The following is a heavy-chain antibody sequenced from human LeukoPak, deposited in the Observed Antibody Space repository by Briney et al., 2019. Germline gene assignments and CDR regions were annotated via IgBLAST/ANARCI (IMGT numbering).Heavy chain of an antibody. V-gene: IGHV3-53*05. CDR2: IYSGGST. D-gene: IGHD3-10*01. CDR1: GFTVSSNY. J-gene: IGHJ5*02. CDR3: TKEGLGSGSPLSGWFDP. Sequence: GGSLRLSCAASGFTVSSNYMSWVRQAPGKGLEWVSVIYSGGSTYYADSVKGRFTISRDNSMNILYLQMDSLRSEDTAVYYCTKEGLGSGSPLSGWFDPWGQGTLVTVSS.